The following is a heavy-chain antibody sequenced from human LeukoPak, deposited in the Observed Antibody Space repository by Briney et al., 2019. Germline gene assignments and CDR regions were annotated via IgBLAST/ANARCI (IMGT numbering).Heavy chain of an antibody. J-gene: IGHJ4*02. CDR1: GGTFSSYA. CDR3: AVTWPLGYYYFDY. Sequence: SVKVSCKASGGTFSSYAISWVRQAPGQGLEWMGRIIPIFGTANYAQKFQGRVTITTDESTSTAYMELSSLRSEDTAVYYCAVTWPLGYYYFDYWCQGTLVTVSS. CDR2: IIPIFGTA. D-gene: IGHD7-27*01. V-gene: IGHV1-69*05.